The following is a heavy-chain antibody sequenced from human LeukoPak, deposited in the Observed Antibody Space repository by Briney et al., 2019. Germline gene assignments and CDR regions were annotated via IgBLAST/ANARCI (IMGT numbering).Heavy chain of an antibody. J-gene: IGHJ4*02. CDR2: ISSSGSTI. Sequence: GGSLGLSCAASGFTFSSYEMNWVRQAPGKGLEWVSYISSSGSTIYYADSVKGRFTISRDNAKNSLYLQMNSLRAEDTAVYYCARASYVKHFDYWGQGTLVTVSS. D-gene: IGHD5-18*01. CDR1: GFTFSSYE. CDR3: ARASYVKHFDY. V-gene: IGHV3-48*03.